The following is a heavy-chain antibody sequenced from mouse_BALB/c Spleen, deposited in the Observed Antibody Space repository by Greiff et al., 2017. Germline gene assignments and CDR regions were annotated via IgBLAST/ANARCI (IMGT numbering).Heavy chain of an antibody. CDR2: IRNKANGYTT. V-gene: IGHV7-3*02. CDR3: ARGYYYDINHYWYFDV. D-gene: IGHD1-1*01. Sequence: EVQVVESGGGLVQPGGSLRLSCATSGFTFTDYYMSWVRQPPGKALEWLGFIRNKANGYTTEYSASVKGRFTISRDNSKSILYLQMNTLRAEDSATDYCARGYYYDINHYWYFDVWGAGTTVTVSS. J-gene: IGHJ1*01. CDR1: GFTFTDYY.